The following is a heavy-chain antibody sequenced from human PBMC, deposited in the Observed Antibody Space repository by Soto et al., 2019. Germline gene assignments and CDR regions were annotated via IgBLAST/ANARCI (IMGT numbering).Heavy chain of an antibody. D-gene: IGHD3-10*01. V-gene: IGHV1-69*13. CDR1: GGTFRNHV. CDR3: ARDLEFRDGNISHLDY. CDR2: IIPIIGTP. Sequence: SVKVSCKASGGTFRNHVFNWVRQAPGQGLEWMGGIIPIIGTPNYAQKFQGRVTITADASTNTVYLEVSSLRSQDTAVYYCARDLEFRDGNISHLDYWGQGTLVTVS. J-gene: IGHJ4*02.